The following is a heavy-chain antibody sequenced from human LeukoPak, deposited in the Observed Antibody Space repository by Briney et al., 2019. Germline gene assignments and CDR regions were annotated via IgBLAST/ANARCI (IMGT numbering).Heavy chain of an antibody. D-gene: IGHD1-26*01. J-gene: IGHJ3*02. V-gene: IGHV3-30*03. CDR1: GFTFSSYG. CDR2: ISYDGATK. CDR3: AREYSGSYGNAFDI. Sequence: GGSLRLSCAASGFTFSSYGMHWVRQAPGKGLEWMSVISYDGATKYYADSVKGRFAISRDQSKNTLYLQMNSLRGDDTAVYYCAREYSGSYGNAFDIWGQGTMVTVSS.